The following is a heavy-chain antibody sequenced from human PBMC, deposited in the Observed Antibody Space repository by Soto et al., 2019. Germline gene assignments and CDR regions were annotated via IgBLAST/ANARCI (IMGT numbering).Heavy chain of an antibody. CDR1: GGSIRSGGYY. J-gene: IGHJ4*02. CDR3: ARDLDYGGNSAFDY. Sequence: QVQLQESGPGLVKPSQTLSLTCTVSGGSIRSGGYYWSWIRQHPGKGLEWIGYVYYSGSTYYNPSLKSRVTISVDTSKNHFSLKLSSVTAADTAVYYCARDLDYGGNSAFDYWGQGTLVTVSS. V-gene: IGHV4-31*03. CDR2: VYYSGST. D-gene: IGHD4-17*01.